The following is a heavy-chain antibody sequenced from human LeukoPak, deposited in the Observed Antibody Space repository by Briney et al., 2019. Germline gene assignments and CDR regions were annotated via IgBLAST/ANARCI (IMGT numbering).Heavy chain of an antibody. J-gene: IGHJ6*02. CDR3: ARDLRGCSGGSCYRGYYYYGMDV. V-gene: IGHV3-33*01. CDR1: GFTFSSYG. D-gene: IGHD2-15*01. Sequence: GGSLRLSCAASGFTFSSYGMHWVRQAPGKGLEWVAVIWYDGSNKYYADSVKGRFTISRDNSKNPLYLQMNSLRAEDTAVYYCARDLRGCSGGSCYRGYYYYGMDVWGQGTTVTVSS. CDR2: IWYDGSNK.